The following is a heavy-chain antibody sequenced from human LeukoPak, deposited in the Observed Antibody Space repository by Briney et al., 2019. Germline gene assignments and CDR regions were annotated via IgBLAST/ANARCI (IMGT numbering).Heavy chain of an antibody. CDR1: GYTFTSYG. J-gene: IGHJ4*02. CDR2: ISAYNGNT. Sequence: VASLKVSCKASGYTFTSYGISWVRQAPGQGLEWMGWISAYNGNTNYAQKLQGRVTTTTDTSTSTGYMELRSLRSDDTAVYYCARDAAYSSDVLIIDYWGQGTLVTVSS. D-gene: IGHD6-19*01. CDR3: ARDAAYSSDVLIIDY. V-gene: IGHV1-18*01.